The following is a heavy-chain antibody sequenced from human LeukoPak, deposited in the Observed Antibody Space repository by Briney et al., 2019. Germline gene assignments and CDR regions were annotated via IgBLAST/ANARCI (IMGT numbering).Heavy chain of an antibody. CDR3: ARQEEAAADLDY. J-gene: IGHJ4*02. V-gene: IGHV5-51*01. Sequence: GESLKISCEASGYSFTSYWIGWVRQKPGKGLEWMGIIYPGDFDTRYSPSFQGQVTISADKSISTAYLQWSSLKASDTAMYYCARQEEAAADLDYWGQGTLVTVSS. D-gene: IGHD6-13*01. CDR1: GYSFTSYW. CDR2: IYPGDFDT.